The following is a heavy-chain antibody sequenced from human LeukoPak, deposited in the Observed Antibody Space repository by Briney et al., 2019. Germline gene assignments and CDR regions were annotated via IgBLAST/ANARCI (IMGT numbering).Heavy chain of an antibody. D-gene: IGHD3-3*02. J-gene: IGHJ5*02. Sequence: SPSETLSLTCTVSGGSISSYYWSWIRQPPGKGLEWIGYIYYSGSTNYNPSLKSRVTISVDTSKNQFSLKLTSVTAADTAVYYCAKHSISAPYNWFDPWGQGTLVTVSS. CDR3: AKHSISAPYNWFDP. CDR1: GGSISSYY. CDR2: IYYSGST. V-gene: IGHV4-59*08.